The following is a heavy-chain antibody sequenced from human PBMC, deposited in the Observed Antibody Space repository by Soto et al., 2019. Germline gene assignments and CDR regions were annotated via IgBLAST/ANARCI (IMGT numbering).Heavy chain of an antibody. J-gene: IGHJ6*02. V-gene: IGHV5-10-1*01. CDR1: GYMFPIYH. CDR3: AASIFYYGMDV. CDR2: IDPSDSRT. Sequence: GESLKISCEASGYMFPIYHISWVRQMPGKGLEWVGKIDPSDSRTMYRPSSRARITISVDKSITTTYLQWSSLKASDTAIYYCAASIFYYGMDVWGQGTTVTVSS.